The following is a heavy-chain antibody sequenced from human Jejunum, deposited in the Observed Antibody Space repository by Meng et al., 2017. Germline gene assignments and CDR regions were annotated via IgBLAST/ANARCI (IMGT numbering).Heavy chain of an antibody. D-gene: IGHD2-15*01. CDR3: ARERQTSGEDY. CDR1: GYIFKNYA. Sequence: QVQLVQFAAEVKEPGASVKVSCKASGYIFKNYAMQWVRQAPGQRLDWIGWINTDNGDTQYSQTFQGRVTITRDTSASTTYMELSSLRSEDTAVYFCARERQTSGEDYWGQGTLVTVSS. J-gene: IGHJ4*02. CDR2: INTDNGDT. V-gene: IGHV1-3*04.